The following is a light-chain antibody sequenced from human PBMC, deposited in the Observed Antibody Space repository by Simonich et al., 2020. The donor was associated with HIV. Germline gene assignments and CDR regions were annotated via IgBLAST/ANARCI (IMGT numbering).Light chain of an antibody. Sequence: NFMLTQPHSVSESPGKTVTISCTRSSGSIASNYVQGYQQRPGSAPTTVIYEGNQRPSEVPDRFSGSIDSSSNSASLTISGLKTEDEAAYYCQSYDSSNQVFGGGTKLTVL. CDR3: QSYDSSNQV. V-gene: IGLV6-57*03. J-gene: IGLJ3*02. CDR2: EGN. CDR1: SGSIASNY.